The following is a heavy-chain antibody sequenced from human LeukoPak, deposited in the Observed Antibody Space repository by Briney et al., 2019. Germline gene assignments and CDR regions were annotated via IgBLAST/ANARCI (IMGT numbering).Heavy chain of an antibody. D-gene: IGHD3-10*01. J-gene: IGHJ5*02. V-gene: IGHV4-59*01. Sequence: PSETLSLTCTVSSGSIASYYWSWIRQPPGKGLEYIGHIYYTGTTDYNPSLKSRVTMSVDTSKSQFSLKLSSVTAADTAVYYCARTMVRGVIFWFDPWGQGTLVTVSS. CDR2: IYYTGTT. CDR1: SGSIASYY. CDR3: ARTMVRGVIFWFDP.